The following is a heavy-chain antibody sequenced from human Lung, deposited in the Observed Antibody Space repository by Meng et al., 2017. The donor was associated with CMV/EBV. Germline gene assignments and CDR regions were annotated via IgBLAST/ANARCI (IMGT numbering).Heavy chain of an antibody. CDR1: GFTFSDYY. J-gene: IGHJ6*02. CDR3: SRGTNLNGMDV. V-gene: IGHV3-11*01. Sequence: GESLKISCAASGFTFSDYYMSWIRQAPGKGLEWVSYISSSGSTIYYADSVKGRFTLSRDNAKNSLYLQMNSLRAEDTAVYYCSRGTNLNGMDVWGQGTTVTVSS. D-gene: IGHD1-14*01. CDR2: ISSSGSTI.